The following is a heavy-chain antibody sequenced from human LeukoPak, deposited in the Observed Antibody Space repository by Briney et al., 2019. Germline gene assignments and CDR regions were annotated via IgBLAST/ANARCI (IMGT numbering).Heavy chain of an antibody. CDR3: ARDPGYSNSPYYLDY. CDR2: ISSGGTYV. Sequence: AGGSLRLSCVVSGFTFKTYSMNWVRQAPGKGLEWVSSISSGGTYVDYADSVKGRFTISRDNAKNSLYLQMNSLRAEDTAVFYCARDPGYSNSPYYLDYWGQGTLVTVSS. V-gene: IGHV3-21*01. D-gene: IGHD5-12*01. J-gene: IGHJ4*02. CDR1: GFTFKTYS.